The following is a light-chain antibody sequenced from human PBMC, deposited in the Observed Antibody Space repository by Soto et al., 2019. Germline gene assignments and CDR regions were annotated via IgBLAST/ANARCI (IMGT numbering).Light chain of an antibody. J-gene: IGKJ4*01. CDR3: QQRNNWPPVSLT. CDR1: QSISSY. V-gene: IGKV3-11*01. Sequence: EIVLTQSPATLSLSPGERATLSCRASQSISSYLAWYQQKPGQAPRLLIYDASNRATGIPARFSGSGSGTDFTLTISSLEPEDFAVYYCQQRNNWPPVSLTFGGGTKVEIK. CDR2: DAS.